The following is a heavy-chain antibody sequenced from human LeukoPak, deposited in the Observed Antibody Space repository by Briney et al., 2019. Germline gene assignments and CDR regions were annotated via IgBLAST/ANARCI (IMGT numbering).Heavy chain of an antibody. CDR1: GGSISSSNW. Sequence: SETLSLTCAVSGGSISSSNWWSWVRQPPGKGLEWIGEIYHSGSTNYNPSLKSRVTISVDKSKNQFSLKLSSVTAADTAVYYCASGYYYDSSGYREYFQHWGQGTLVTVSS. V-gene: IGHV4-4*02. CDR2: IYHSGST. D-gene: IGHD3-22*01. CDR3: ASGYYYDSSGYREYFQH. J-gene: IGHJ1*01.